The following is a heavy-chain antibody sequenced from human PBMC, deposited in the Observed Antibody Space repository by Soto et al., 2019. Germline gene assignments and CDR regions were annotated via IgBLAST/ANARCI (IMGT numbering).Heavy chain of an antibody. D-gene: IGHD1-1*01. CDR3: ARDWNGAEGSDP. V-gene: IGHV1-18*01. Sequence: QVQLVQSGAEVKKPGASVKVSCKASGYTFSTYGFSWVRQAPGQGLEWMGWIGADNGDTNYAQNFQGRVTMTTDTSTTTSYMELRGLTSDGTAVYFCARDWNGAEGSDPWGQGTLVTVSS. CDR2: IGADNGDT. CDR1: GYTFSTYG. J-gene: IGHJ5*02.